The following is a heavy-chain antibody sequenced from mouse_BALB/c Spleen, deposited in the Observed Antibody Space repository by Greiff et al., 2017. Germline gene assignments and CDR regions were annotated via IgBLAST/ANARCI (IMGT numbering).Heavy chain of an antibody. D-gene: IGHD4-1*01. CDR2: ISYSGST. V-gene: IGHV3-2*02. CDR3: AREGDWDDFDY. Sequence: EVKLQESGPGLVKPSQSLSLTCTVTGYSITRDYAWNWIRQFPGNKLEWMGYISYSGSTSYNPSLKSRISITRDTSKNQFFLQLNSVTTEDTATYYCAREGDWDDFDYWGQGTTLTVSS. J-gene: IGHJ2*01. CDR1: GYSITRDYA.